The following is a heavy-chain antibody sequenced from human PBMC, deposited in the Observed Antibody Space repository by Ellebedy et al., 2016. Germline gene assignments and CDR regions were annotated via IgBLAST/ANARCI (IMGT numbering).Heavy chain of an antibody. CDR2: ISYSGSI. CDR3: ARHSTLGGFISPNDAFDV. D-gene: IGHD3-16*02. CDR1: GVSITSFY. Sequence: SETLSLTXTVSGVSITSFYWSWVRQAPGKGLEWIGDISYSGSIDSNPSLKSRVTISIDTPRKQFSLELRSVTAADTAVYYCARHSTLGGFISPNDAFDVWGQGIMVTVSS. J-gene: IGHJ3*01. V-gene: IGHV4-59*08.